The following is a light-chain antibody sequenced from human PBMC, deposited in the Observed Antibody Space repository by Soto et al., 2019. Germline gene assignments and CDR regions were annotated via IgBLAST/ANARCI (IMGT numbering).Light chain of an antibody. J-gene: IGKJ2*01. CDR2: ATS. V-gene: IGKV1-17*01. CDR3: LQHNSYPYP. CDR1: QGIRNY. Sequence: DIQMTQSPFSLSASVGDRVTITCRASQGIRNYLGWFQQKPGEAPKRLIYATSSLEGGVPSRFSGSGSGTEFTLTISSLQPEDFATYYCLQHNSYPYPFGQGTKLEIK.